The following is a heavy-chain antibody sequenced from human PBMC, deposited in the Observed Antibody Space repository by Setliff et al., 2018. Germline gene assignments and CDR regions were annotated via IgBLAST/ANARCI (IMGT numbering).Heavy chain of an antibody. J-gene: IGHJ5*02. CDR2: VHHSGKA. Sequence: SETLSLTCAVSGFSISSGYYWGWIRQPPGKGLEWIVNVHHSGKAYYNPSLKGRVTMSVDTSKNHVSLKLSSVTAADTAVYYCARAHTWSLPNDNSGYPGWFDPWGQGTLVTVSS. D-gene: IGHD3-22*01. CDR3: ARAHTWSLPNDNSGYPGWFDP. V-gene: IGHV4-38-2*01. CDR1: GFSISSGYY.